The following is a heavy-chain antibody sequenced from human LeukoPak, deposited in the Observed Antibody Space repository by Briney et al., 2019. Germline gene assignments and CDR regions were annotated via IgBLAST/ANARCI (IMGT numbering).Heavy chain of an antibody. CDR3: SRTFYFFDRSGYRFAP. CDR1: GYTFTSYG. V-gene: IGHV1-18*01. D-gene: IGHD3-22*01. Sequence: ASVKVSCKASGYTFTSYGISWVRQAPGQGLEWMGWISAYNGNTNYAQKLQGRVTMTTDTSTSTAYMELRSLRSDDTAVYYCSRTFYFFDRSGYRFAPWGQGTLGTVSP. CDR2: ISAYNGNT. J-gene: IGHJ5*02.